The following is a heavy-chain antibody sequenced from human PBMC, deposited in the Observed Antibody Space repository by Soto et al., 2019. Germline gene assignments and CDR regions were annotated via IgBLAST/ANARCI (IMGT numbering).Heavy chain of an antibody. CDR3: SRDSAPAAAGPSHYYYYYGMDV. V-gene: IGHV1-2*04. J-gene: IGHJ6*02. CDR1: GYTFTGYY. Sequence: ASVKVSCKASGYTFTGYYMHWVRQAPGQGLEWMGWINPNSGGTNYAQKFQGWFTMTRDTSISTAYMELSRLRSDDTAVYYCSRDSAPAAAGPSHYYYYYGMDVWGQGTTVTVSS. CDR2: INPNSGGT. D-gene: IGHD6-13*01.